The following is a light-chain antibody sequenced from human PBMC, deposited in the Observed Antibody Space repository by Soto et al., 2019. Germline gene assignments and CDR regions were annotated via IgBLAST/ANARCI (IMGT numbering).Light chain of an antibody. CDR2: GAS. J-gene: IGKJ4*01. Sequence: EIVMTQSPATLSVSPGERATLSCSASQSVSSNLAWYQQKPGQAPRLLIYGASTRATGIPARFSGSGSGTEFTLTISSLHSEDFVVCYCHQYKNWALPFGGGAKVELK. CDR3: HQYKNWALP. V-gene: IGKV3-15*01. CDR1: QSVSSN.